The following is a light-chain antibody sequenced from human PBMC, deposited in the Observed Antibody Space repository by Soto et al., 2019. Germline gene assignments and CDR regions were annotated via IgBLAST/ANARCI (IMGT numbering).Light chain of an antibody. CDR3: QQYGSPPIT. J-gene: IGKJ5*01. V-gene: IGKV3-20*01. CDR2: GTS. Sequence: EIVLTHSPATLSVSPCERATLSFSASQSVSSTYLAWYQQQPGQAPRLLMSGTSNRATGTPDRFSGSGSGTDFTLTISRLEPEDFAVYYCQQYGSPPITFGQGTRLEI. CDR1: QSVSSTY.